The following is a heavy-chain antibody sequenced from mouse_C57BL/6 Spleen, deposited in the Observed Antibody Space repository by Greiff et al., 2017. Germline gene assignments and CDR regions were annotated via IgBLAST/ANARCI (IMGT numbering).Heavy chain of an antibody. J-gene: IGHJ2*01. CDR1: GFTFSSYA. CDR2: ISDGGSYT. Sequence: EVKLMESGGGLVKPGGSLKLSCAASGFTFSSYAMSWVRQTPEKRLEWVATISDGGSYTYYPDTVKGRFPISRDNAKNNLYLQMSHLKSEDTAMYYCARSPDYGSSPYFDYWGQGTTLTVSS. V-gene: IGHV5-4*03. CDR3: ARSPDYGSSPYFDY. D-gene: IGHD1-1*01.